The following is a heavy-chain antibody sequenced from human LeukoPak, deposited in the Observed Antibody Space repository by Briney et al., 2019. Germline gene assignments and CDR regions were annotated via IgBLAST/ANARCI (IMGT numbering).Heavy chain of an antibody. Sequence: ASVTVSCTASGYTFTSHAIHWVRQAPGQRLEWMGWINAGNGNTKYSQKFQGRVTITRDTSASTAYMELSSLRSEDTAVYYCARCGRGDSRVFDYWGQGTLVTVSS. CDR2: INAGNGNT. D-gene: IGHD6-13*01. CDR3: ARCGRGDSRVFDY. CDR1: GYTFTSHA. J-gene: IGHJ4*02. V-gene: IGHV1-3*01.